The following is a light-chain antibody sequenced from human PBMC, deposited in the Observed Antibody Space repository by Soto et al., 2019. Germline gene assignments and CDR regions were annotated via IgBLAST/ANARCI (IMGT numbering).Light chain of an antibody. V-gene: IGKV1-5*03. CDR3: QQYESYSWT. Sequence: DIQMTQSPSTLSASVGDRVTITCRASQRLSSWLAWYQQKPGKAPKLLIYKASTVESGVPLRFSGSGSGTEFTLTIRYLQPDDFATYYCQQYESYSWTFGQGTKVEMK. CDR2: KAS. J-gene: IGKJ1*01. CDR1: QRLSSW.